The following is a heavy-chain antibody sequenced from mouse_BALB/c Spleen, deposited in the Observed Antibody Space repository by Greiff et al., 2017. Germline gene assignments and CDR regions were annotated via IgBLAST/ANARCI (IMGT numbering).Heavy chain of an antibody. CDR2: ISDGGSYT. Sequence: EVHLVESGGGLVKPGGSLKLSCAASGFTFSDYYMYWVRQTPEKRLEWVATISDGGSYTYYPDSVKGRFTISRDNAKNNLYLQMSSLKSEDTAMYYCARDRDYDALYAMDYWGQGTSVTVSS. J-gene: IGHJ4*01. V-gene: IGHV5-4*02. CDR1: GFTFSDYY. CDR3: ARDRDYDALYAMDY. D-gene: IGHD2-4*01.